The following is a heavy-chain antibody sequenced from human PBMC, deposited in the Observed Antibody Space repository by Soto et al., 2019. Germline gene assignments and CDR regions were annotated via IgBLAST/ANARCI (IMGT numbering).Heavy chain of an antibody. CDR1: GFTFSSYW. V-gene: IGHV3-74*01. Sequence: GGSLRLSCAASGFTFSSYWMHWVRQAPGKGLVWVSRINSDGSSTSYADSVKGRFTISRDNAKNTLYLQMNSLRAEDTAVYYCARLQYCSSTSCSPNFYGMDVWGQGTTVTSP. CDR3: ARLQYCSSTSCSPNFYGMDV. CDR2: INSDGSST. J-gene: IGHJ6*02. D-gene: IGHD2-2*01.